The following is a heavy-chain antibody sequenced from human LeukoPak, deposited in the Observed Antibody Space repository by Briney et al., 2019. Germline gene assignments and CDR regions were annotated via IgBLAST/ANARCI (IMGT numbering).Heavy chain of an antibody. D-gene: IGHD3-22*01. J-gene: IGHJ5*02. V-gene: IGHV4-39*01. CDR1: GGSISSSYYY. CDR2: IYYSGST. CDR3: ARVGRYYDSSGYYRRHNWFDP. Sequence: SETLSLTCTVSGGSISSSYYYWDWIRQPPGRGLEWIASIYYSGSTYYNPSLKSRVTISVDTSKNQFSLKLSSVTAADTAVYYCARVGRYYDSSGYYRRHNWFDPWGQGTLVTVSS.